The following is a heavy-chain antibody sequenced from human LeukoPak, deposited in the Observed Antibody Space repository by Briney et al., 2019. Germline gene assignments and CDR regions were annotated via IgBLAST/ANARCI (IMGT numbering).Heavy chain of an antibody. Sequence: GGSLRLSCAPSVFTFRRFDMSCVRQATEKGLEWVGNIKQDGSDRYCVDSVKGRFTISRDNAKTSLYLQMNSLRAQDTAVYYSARANYYDSSGHYNGNWFDPWGQGTLVTVSS. CDR2: IKQDGSDR. CDR1: VFTFRRFD. D-gene: IGHD3-22*01. V-gene: IGHV3-7*01. J-gene: IGHJ5*02. CDR3: ARANYYDSSGHYNGNWFDP.